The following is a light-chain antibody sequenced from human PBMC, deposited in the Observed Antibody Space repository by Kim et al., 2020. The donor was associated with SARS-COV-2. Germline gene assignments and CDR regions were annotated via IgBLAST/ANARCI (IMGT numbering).Light chain of an antibody. CDR2: LNSDGSH. CDR3: QTWATGIQV. CDR1: SGHSSYG. V-gene: IGLV4-69*01. Sequence: ATVNLACTLSSGHSSYGIAWHQQQPGKGPRYLMKLNSDGSHRRGAGIPDRFSGSISGAERHLTISSLQSEDEADYYCQTWATGIQVFGGGTQLTVL. J-gene: IGLJ3*02.